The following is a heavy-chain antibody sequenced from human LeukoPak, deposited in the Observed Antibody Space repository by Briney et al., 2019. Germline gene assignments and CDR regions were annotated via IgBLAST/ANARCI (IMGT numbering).Heavy chain of an antibody. CDR2: FSGSGGTT. Sequence: PGGSLRLSCAASGFTFSSYSMGWVCQAPGKGLEWVSTFSGSGGTTYYADSVKGRFTVSRDNSKNTLYLQMNSLRTEDTAIYYCAKEGNYQLLFVFWGQGTLVTVSS. D-gene: IGHD2-2*01. J-gene: IGHJ4*02. CDR1: GFTFSSYS. V-gene: IGHV3-23*01. CDR3: AKEGNYQLLFVF.